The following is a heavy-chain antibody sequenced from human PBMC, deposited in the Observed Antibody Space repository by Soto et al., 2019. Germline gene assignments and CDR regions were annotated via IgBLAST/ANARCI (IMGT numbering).Heavy chain of an antibody. CDR2: TYYRSKWYN. Sequence: SQTLSLTCFISGDSVSSNSAAWNWIRQSPSRGLEWLGRTYYRSKWYNDYAVSVKSRITINPDTSKNQFSLQLNSVTPEDTAVYYCARVSGGSGSYYYYYGMDVWGQGTTVTVSS. D-gene: IGHD3-10*01. CDR3: ARVSGGSGSYYYYYGMDV. V-gene: IGHV6-1*01. J-gene: IGHJ6*02. CDR1: GDSVSSNSAA.